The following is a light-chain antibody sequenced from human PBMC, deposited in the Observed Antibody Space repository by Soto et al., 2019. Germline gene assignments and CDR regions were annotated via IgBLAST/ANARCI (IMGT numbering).Light chain of an antibody. CDR3: SSYATISTL. Sequence: QSALTQPASVSGSPGQSITISCTGTSSDIGDYNYVSWYQQHPGKAPKLMIYDVSTRPSGVSNRFSGSKSGNTASLTISGLQAEDEADYYCSSYATISTLFGGGTKLTVL. V-gene: IGLV2-14*03. J-gene: IGLJ2*01. CDR1: SSDIGDYNY. CDR2: DVS.